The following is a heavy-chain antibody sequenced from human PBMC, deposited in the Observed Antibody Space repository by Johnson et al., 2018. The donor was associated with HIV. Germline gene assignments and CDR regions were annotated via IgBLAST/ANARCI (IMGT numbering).Heavy chain of an antibody. D-gene: IGHD5-12*01. CDR2: ISSNGGST. V-gene: IGHV3-64*01. J-gene: IGHJ3*02. CDR3: ARSDVDIVATILFDI. CDR1: GFTFSSYA. Sequence: VQLVESGGGVVQPGRSLRLSCAASGFTFSSYAMHWVRQAPGKGLESVSAISSNGGSTYYANSVKGRFTISRDNSKNTLYLQMGSLRVEDMAVYYCARSDVDIVATILFDIWGQGTMVTVSS.